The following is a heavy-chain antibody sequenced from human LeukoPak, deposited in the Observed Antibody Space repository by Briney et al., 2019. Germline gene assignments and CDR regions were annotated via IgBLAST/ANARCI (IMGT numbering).Heavy chain of an antibody. Sequence: GGSLRLSCTASGFTVSSSYMTWVRQAPGKGLEWVSLIYGGGGTYYADSVKGRFTISRHNSENTLYLDMNSLRPEDTAVYYCARDRGDPYCTGGNCYHNWFDPWGQGTLVTVSS. CDR1: GFTVSSSY. V-gene: IGHV3-53*04. D-gene: IGHD2-15*01. CDR3: ARDRGDPYCTGGNCYHNWFDP. J-gene: IGHJ5*02. CDR2: IYGGGGT.